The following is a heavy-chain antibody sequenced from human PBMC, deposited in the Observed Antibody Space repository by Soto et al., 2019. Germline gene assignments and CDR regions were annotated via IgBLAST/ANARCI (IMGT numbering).Heavy chain of an antibody. CDR2: IYGSGGSGNT. J-gene: IGHJ4*02. Sequence: SETLSLTCTVTGDSITSGGYYWGWIRQHPGKGLEWLGYIYGSGGSGNTLYNPSLKSRITLSVDTSKTQFALNLSSVPVADTAGYFCTRKRAGYFSGIDYWRQGTLVTVSS. D-gene: IGHD2-15*01. V-gene: IGHV4-31*03. CDR3: TRKRAGYFSGIDY. CDR1: GDSITSGGYY.